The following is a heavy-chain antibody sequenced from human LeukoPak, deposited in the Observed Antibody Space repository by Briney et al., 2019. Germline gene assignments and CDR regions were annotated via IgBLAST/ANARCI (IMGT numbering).Heavy chain of an antibody. CDR1: GFIFSSYT. D-gene: IGHD1-26*01. V-gene: IGHV3-48*01. CDR2: IGSSSSTI. Sequence: GGSLRLSCAASGFIFSSYTMNWVRQAPGKGLEWVSYIGSSSSTIYYADSVKGRFTISRDNAKNSLYLQMNSLRAEDTAVYYCARREGGFYSWGIAYWGQGTLVTVSS. J-gene: IGHJ4*02. CDR3: ARREGGFYSWGIAY.